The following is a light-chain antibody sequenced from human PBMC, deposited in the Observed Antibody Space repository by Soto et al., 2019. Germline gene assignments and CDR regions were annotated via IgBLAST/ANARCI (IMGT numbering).Light chain of an antibody. CDR2: GAS. V-gene: IGKV3-20*01. CDR3: QQYSSSPPLT. CDR1: RSVGTF. J-gene: IGKJ4*01. Sequence: EIVLTQSPGTLSLSPGERATLSCRASRSVGTFLAWYQQKPGQAPRLLIYGASSRATVIPDRFSGSGSGTDFTLTISRLEHEDFAVYYCQQYSSSPPLTFGGGTKXXIK.